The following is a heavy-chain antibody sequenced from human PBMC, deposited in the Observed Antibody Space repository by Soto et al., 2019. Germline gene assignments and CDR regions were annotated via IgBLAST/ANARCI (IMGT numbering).Heavy chain of an antibody. V-gene: IGHV4-59*01. CDR3: AREACSGGSCYLNWFDP. CDR1: GGSISSYY. D-gene: IGHD2-15*01. Sequence: PSETLSLTCTVSGGSISSYYWSWIRQPPGKGLEWIGYIYYSGSTNYNPSLKSRVTISVDTSKNQFSLKLSSVTAADTAVYYCAREACSGGSCYLNWFDPWGQGTLVTVSS. J-gene: IGHJ5*02. CDR2: IYYSGST.